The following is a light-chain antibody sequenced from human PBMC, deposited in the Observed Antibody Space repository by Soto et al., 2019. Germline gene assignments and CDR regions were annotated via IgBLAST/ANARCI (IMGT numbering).Light chain of an antibody. V-gene: IGKV3-20*01. J-gene: IGKJ2*01. Sequence: ENVLMQSPGTLSLSPGERATLSCRASQSVDSNYLAWYQQKPGQAPRLLIYGTSSRATGIPDRFSGSGSGTDFTLTIDRLEPEDFAVYYCQQYGSSLYTFGQGTKLEIK. CDR3: QQYGSSLYT. CDR1: QSVDSNY. CDR2: GTS.